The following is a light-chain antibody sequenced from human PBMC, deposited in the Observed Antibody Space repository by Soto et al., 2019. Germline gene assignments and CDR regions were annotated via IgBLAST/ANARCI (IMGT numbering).Light chain of an antibody. Sequence: QSALTQPASVSGSRGQSITNSCTGTSSDIGGYNYVSWYQQHPGKAPKLMIYDVTNRPSGVSNRFSGSKSGSTASLTISGLQAEDEADYYCSSYTSSSTLVFGGGTKLTVL. CDR2: DVT. V-gene: IGLV2-14*03. J-gene: IGLJ2*01. CDR3: SSYTSSSTLV. CDR1: SSDIGGYNY.